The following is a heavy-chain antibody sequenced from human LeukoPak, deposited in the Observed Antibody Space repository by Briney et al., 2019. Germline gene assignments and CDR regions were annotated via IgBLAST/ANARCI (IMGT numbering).Heavy chain of an antibody. Sequence: GASVKVSCKASGGTFSSYAISWVRQAPGQGLEWMGGIIPIFGTANYAQKFQGRVTITTDESTSTAYMELSSLRSEDTAVYYCAGQVVPAAKGNWFDPWGQGTLVTVSS. CDR3: AGQVVPAAKGNWFDP. CDR1: GGTFSSYA. V-gene: IGHV1-69*05. J-gene: IGHJ5*02. D-gene: IGHD2-2*01. CDR2: IIPIFGTA.